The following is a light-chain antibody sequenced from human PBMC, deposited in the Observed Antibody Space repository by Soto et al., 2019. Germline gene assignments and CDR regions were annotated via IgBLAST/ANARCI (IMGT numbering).Light chain of an antibody. CDR3: QQRHNWRDT. Sequence: LKQSAGTLSLSPGERATLSCRASQSVSNYLSWYQQKPGQAPRLLMYETSRRATGIPARFSGSGSGTDFTLTISSLEPEDFAVYYCQQRHNWRDTFGQGTRLEIK. J-gene: IGKJ5*01. V-gene: IGKV3-11*01. CDR2: ETS. CDR1: QSVSNY.